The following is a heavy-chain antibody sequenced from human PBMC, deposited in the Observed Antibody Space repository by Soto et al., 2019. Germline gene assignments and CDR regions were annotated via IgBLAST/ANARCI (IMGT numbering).Heavy chain of an antibody. V-gene: IGHV4-61*08. D-gene: IGHD6-19*01. CDR2: IYSSGSA. CDR3: ARGFSSVSMDA. Sequence: SETLSLTCTVSGDSVSSGGYYWSWIRQPPGKGLEWIGYIYSSGSANYNPSLKSRVAISRDTSKNQISLKVASVTAADTAGYYCARGFSSVSMDAWGQGTTVTVSS. J-gene: IGHJ6*02. CDR1: GDSVSSGGYY.